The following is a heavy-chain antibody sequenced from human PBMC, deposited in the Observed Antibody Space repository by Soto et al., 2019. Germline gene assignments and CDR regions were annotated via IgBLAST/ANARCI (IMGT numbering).Heavy chain of an antibody. V-gene: IGHV3-23*01. CDR1: GFSFSDYR. CDR3: VPGSSGGVGEDR. D-gene: IGHD1-26*01. Sequence: PGGSLRLSCAACGFSFSDYRMNWVRQAPGKGLEWVSTISESGATTYYADSVKGRFTISRDNSKNTPFLQLSSLRVEDTALYYCVPGSSGGVGEDRWGQGTLVTVSS. CDR2: ISESGATT. J-gene: IGHJ5*02.